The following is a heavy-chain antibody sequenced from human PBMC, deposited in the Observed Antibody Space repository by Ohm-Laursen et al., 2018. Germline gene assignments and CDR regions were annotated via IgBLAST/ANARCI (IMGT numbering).Heavy chain of an antibody. CDR3: TTNFTTLYYDFWSGYYYEDY. J-gene: IGHJ4*02. Sequence: SLRLSCAASGFSLSNAWMSWVRQAPGKGLEWVGRIKSKTDGGTTDYAAPVKGRFTISSDDSKNTLYLQMNSLKTEDTAVYYCTTNFTTLYYDFWSGYYYEDYWGQGTLVTVSS. CDR2: IKSKTDGGTT. CDR1: GFSLSNAW. D-gene: IGHD3-3*01. V-gene: IGHV3-15*01.